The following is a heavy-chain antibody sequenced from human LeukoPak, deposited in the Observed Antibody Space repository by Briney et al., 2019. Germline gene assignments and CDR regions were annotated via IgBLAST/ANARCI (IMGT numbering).Heavy chain of an antibody. CDR1: GYTFTGYY. D-gene: IGHD3-22*01. V-gene: IGHV1-2*02. CDR3: ASVPDSSGYYASY. J-gene: IGHJ4*02. CDR2: INPNSGGT. Sequence: ASVKVSCKASGYTFTGYYMHWVRQAPGQGLEWMGWINPNSGGTNYAQKFQGRVTMTRDTSISTAYMELSRLRSDDTAVYYCASVPDSSGYYASYWGQGTLVTVSS.